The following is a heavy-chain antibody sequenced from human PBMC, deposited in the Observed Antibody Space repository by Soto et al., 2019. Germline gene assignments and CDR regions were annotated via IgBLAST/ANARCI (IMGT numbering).Heavy chain of an antibody. CDR2: INHSGST. CDR1: GGSFSGYY. V-gene: IGHV4-34*01. D-gene: IGHD3-3*01. Sequence: PSETLSLTCAVYGGSFSGYYWSWIRQPPGKGLEWIGEINHSGSTNYNPSLKSRVTISVDTSKNQFSLKLSSVTAADTAVYYCAREGSFWSGSLDVWGQGTRVTVSS. CDR3: AREGSFWSGSLDV. J-gene: IGHJ6*02.